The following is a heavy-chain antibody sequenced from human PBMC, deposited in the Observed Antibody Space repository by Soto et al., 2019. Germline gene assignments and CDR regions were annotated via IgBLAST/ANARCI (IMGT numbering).Heavy chain of an antibody. CDR3: AEDGIRGTVPVLAFLLNRSSDL. J-gene: IGHJ2*01. CDR2: IWYDGSNK. Sequence: GKGLEWVAVIWYDGSNKYYADSVKGRFTISRDTSKNTLYLQMNTLRAEDTVFYFQAEDGIRGTVPVLAFLLNRSSDL. D-gene: IGHD1-1*01. V-gene: IGHV3-33*01.